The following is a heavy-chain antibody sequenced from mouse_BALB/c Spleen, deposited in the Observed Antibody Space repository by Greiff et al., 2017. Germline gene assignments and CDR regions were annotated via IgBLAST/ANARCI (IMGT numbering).Heavy chain of an antibody. CDR3: TRSLLRLPDY. CDR2: INPSNGGT. Sequence: QVQLKQPGAELVKPGASVKLSCKASGYTFTSYYMYWVKQRPGQGLEWIGGINPSNGGTNFNEKFKSKATLTVDKSSSTAYMQLSSLTSEDSAVYYCTRSLLRLPDYWGQGTTLTVSS. D-gene: IGHD1-2*01. J-gene: IGHJ2*01. CDR1: GYTFTSYY. V-gene: IGHV1S81*02.